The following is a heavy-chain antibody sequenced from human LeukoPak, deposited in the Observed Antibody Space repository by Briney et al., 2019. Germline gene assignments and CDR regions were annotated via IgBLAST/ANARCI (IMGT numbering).Heavy chain of an antibody. CDR3: ARDLDGDSFYFDN. D-gene: IGHD7-27*01. CDR1: GGPISGYY. V-gene: IGHV4-4*07. J-gene: IGHJ4*02. CDR2: FSTRGII. Sequence: SETLSLTCTVSGGPISGYYWSWIRQPAGKGLEWIGRFSTRGIINYNPSLKSRVTMSVDTSKNHFSLKLRSVTAADTAVYYCARDLDGDSFYFDNWGRGTLVTVSS.